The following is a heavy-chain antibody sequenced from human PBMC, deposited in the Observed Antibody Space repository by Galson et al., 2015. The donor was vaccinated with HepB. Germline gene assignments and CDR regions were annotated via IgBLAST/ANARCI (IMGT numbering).Heavy chain of an antibody. CDR1: GFTFSDYY. Sequence: SLRLSCAASGFTFSDYYMSWIRQAPGKGLEWVSYISSSSSYTNYADSVKGRFTISRDNAKNSLYLQMNSLRAEDTAVYYCARTDYGGNPFDYWGQGTLVTVSS. CDR2: ISSSSSYT. D-gene: IGHD4-23*01. J-gene: IGHJ4*02. CDR3: ARTDYGGNPFDY. V-gene: IGHV3-11*06.